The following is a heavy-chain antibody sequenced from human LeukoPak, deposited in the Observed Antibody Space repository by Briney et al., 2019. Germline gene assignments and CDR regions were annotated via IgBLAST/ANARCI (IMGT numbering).Heavy chain of an antibody. Sequence: ASVKVSCKASGYTFTSYYMHWVRQAPGQGLEWMGWINTNTGNPTYAQGSTGRFVFSLDTSVSTAYLQISSLKAEDTAVYYCARAPRSGSYYYFDYWGQGTLVTVSS. CDR3: ARAPRSGSYYYFDY. CDR1: GYTFTSYY. CDR2: INTNTGNP. V-gene: IGHV7-4-1*02. J-gene: IGHJ4*02. D-gene: IGHD1-26*01.